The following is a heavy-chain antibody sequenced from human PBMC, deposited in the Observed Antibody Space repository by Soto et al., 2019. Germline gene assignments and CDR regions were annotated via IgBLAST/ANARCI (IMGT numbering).Heavy chain of an antibody. D-gene: IGHD3-3*01. V-gene: IGHV3-30-3*01. CDR3: ARDYVELRRSLDY. Sequence: QVQLVESGGGVVQPGRSLRLSCAASGFTFSSYAMHWVRQAPGKGLEWVAVISYDGSNKYYADSVKGRFTIPRDNSKNTLYLQMNSLRAEDTAVYYCARDYVELRRSLDYWGQGILDTVSS. CDR2: ISYDGSNK. CDR1: GFTFSSYA. J-gene: IGHJ4*02.